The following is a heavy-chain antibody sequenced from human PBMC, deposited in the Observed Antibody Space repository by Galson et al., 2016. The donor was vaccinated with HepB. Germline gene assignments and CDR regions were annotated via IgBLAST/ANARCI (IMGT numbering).Heavy chain of an antibody. J-gene: IGHJ5*02. CDR3: ARDLFSNYVGFDP. D-gene: IGHD4-11*01. CDR1: GGTFSSYR. CDR2: IIPMFGTP. V-gene: IGHV1-69*13. Sequence: SVKVSCKASGGTFSSYRISWVRQAPGQGLEWMGGIIPMFGTPDYAQKFQGRVTITADDFTSTAYMDLSSLTSEDTAVYYCARDLFSNYVGFDPWGQEPWSPSPQ.